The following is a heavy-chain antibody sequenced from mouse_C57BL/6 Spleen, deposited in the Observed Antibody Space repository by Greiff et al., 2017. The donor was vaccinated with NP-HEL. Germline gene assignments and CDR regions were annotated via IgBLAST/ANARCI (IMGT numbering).Heavy chain of an antibody. D-gene: IGHD1-1*01. CDR3: AREGATVVPWYFDV. Sequence: EVKLQESGPGMVKPSQSLSLTCTVTGYSITSGYDWHWIRHFPGNKLEWMGYISYSGSTNYNPSLKSRISITHDTSKNHFFLKLNSVTTEDTATYYCAREGATVVPWYFDVWGTGTTVTVSS. CDR1: GYSITSGYD. V-gene: IGHV3-1*01. CDR2: ISYSGST. J-gene: IGHJ1*03.